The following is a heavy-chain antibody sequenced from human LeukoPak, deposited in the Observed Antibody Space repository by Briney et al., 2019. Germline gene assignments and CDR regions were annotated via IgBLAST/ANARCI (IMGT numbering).Heavy chain of an antibody. CDR2: ISSSSSYI. Sequence: GESLRLSCAASGFTFSSYNMNWIRQAPGKGLEWVSSISSSSSYIYYADSVKGRFTISRDNAKNSLYLQMNSLRAEYTAVYYCARDLRYYDSSGYFDYWGQGTLVTVSS. J-gene: IGHJ4*02. D-gene: IGHD3-22*01. CDR3: ARDLRYYDSSGYFDY. V-gene: IGHV3-21*01. CDR1: GFTFSSYN.